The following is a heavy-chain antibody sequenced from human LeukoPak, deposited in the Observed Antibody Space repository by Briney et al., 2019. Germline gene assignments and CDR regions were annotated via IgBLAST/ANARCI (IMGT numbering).Heavy chain of an antibody. V-gene: IGHV3-23*01. D-gene: IGHD2-15*01. CDR3: AKDRGYCSGGSCDFDY. CDR1: GFTFSSYG. Sequence: GGSLRLSCAASGFTFSSYGMSWVRQAPGKGLEWVSAISGSGGSTYYADSVKGRFTISRDNSKNTLYLQMNSLRAEDTAVYYCAKDRGYCSGGSCDFDYWGQGTLVTVSS. J-gene: IGHJ4*02. CDR2: ISGSGGST.